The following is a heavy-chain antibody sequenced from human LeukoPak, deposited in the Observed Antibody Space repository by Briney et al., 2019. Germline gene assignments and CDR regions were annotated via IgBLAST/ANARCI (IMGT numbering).Heavy chain of an antibody. J-gene: IGHJ4*02. Sequence: GGSLRLSCAASGFTFSSYGMSWVRQAPGKGLEWVSAISGSGGSTYYADSVKGRFTISRDNSKNTLYLQMNSLRAEDTAVYYCAKHLLSNLWFGELWYYFDYWGQGTLVTVSS. CDR1: GFTFSSYG. D-gene: IGHD3-10*01. V-gene: IGHV3-23*01. CDR2: ISGSGGST. CDR3: AKHLLSNLWFGELWYYFDY.